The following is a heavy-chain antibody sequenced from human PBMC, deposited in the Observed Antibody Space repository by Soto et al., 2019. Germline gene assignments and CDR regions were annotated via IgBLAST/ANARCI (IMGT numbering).Heavy chain of an antibody. J-gene: IGHJ5*02. D-gene: IGHD2-2*02. Sequence: ASVKVSCKASRYSFPTSDMHWVRQAPGEGIEWMGIINANGGTTNYAQKFQGRVTMTRDTSTSTVYMELSSLRSDDTAGYFCARRRHGEAIDPSGQGPLVTVSS. CDR3: ARRRHGEAIDP. CDR2: INANGGTT. CDR1: RYSFPTSD. V-gene: IGHV1-46*01.